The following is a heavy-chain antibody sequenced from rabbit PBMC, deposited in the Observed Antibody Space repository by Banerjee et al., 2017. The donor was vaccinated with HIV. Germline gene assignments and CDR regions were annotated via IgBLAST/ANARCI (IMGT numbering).Heavy chain of an antibody. CDR1: GFSFSSNYY. D-gene: IGHD7-1*01. CDR2: IYTSSEST. CDR3: ARDTTGYAGYGYPFNL. V-gene: IGHV1S45*01. Sequence: QQQLEESGGGLVKPGGTLTLTCTASGFSFSSNYYMCWVRQAPGKGLEWIACIYTSSESTYYASWAKGRFTIPKTSSTTVTLQMTSLTAADTATYFCARDTTGYAGYGYPFNLWGQGTLVTVS. J-gene: IGHJ4*01.